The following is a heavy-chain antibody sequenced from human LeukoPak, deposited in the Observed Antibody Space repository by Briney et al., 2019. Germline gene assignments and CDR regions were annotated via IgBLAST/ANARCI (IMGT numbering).Heavy chain of an antibody. J-gene: IGHJ4*02. Sequence: PGGSLRLSCAASGFTFSSYAMSWVRQAPGKGLEWASAISGSGGSTYYADSVKGRFTISRDNSKNTLYLQMNSLRAEDTAVYYCAKDRLPYYDSSGYPLDYWGQGTLVTVSS. CDR2: ISGSGGST. D-gene: IGHD3-22*01. V-gene: IGHV3-23*01. CDR3: AKDRLPYYDSSGYPLDY. CDR1: GFTFSSYA.